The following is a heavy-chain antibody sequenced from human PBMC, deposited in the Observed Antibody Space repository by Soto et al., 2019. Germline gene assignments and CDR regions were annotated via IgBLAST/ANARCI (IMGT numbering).Heavy chain of an antibody. CDR1: GFTFSSYS. Sequence: PGGSLRLSCAASGFTFSSYSMNWVRQAPGKGLEWVAVISYDGSNKYYADSVKGRFTISRDNSKNTLYLQMNSLRAEDTAVYYCAKVHCSSTSCYPLYYYYYGMDVWGPATSVTVSS. J-gene: IGHJ6*02. V-gene: IGHV3-30*18. CDR2: ISYDGSNK. D-gene: IGHD2-2*01. CDR3: AKVHCSSTSCYPLYYYYYGMDV.